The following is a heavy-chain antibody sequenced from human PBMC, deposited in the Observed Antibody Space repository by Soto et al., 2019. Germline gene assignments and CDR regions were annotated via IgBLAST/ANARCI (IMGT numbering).Heavy chain of an antibody. Sequence: SESLSITCTVSGGSISSGGYSWSWISQHPGKGLEWIGYIYYSGSTYYNPSLKSRVTISVDTSKNQFSLKLSSVTAADTAVYYCARDGSDCSGGSCYSKFDYWGQGTLVTVSS. J-gene: IGHJ4*02. V-gene: IGHV4-31*03. CDR1: GGSISSGGYS. D-gene: IGHD2-15*01. CDR2: IYYSGST. CDR3: ARDGSDCSGGSCYSKFDY.